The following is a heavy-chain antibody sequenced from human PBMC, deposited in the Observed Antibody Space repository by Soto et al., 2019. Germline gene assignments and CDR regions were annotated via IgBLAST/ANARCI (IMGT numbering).Heavy chain of an antibody. V-gene: IGHV4-59*08. CDR1: GGSSSSYY. Sequence: SETLSLTCPVSGGSSSSYYWSWIRQPPGKGLEWIGYIYYSGSTNYNPSLKSRVTISVDTSKNQFSLKLSSVTAADTAVYYCARLWFGELSPTFDYWGQGTLVTVS. CDR2: IYYSGST. CDR3: ARLWFGELSPTFDY. J-gene: IGHJ4*02. D-gene: IGHD3-10*01.